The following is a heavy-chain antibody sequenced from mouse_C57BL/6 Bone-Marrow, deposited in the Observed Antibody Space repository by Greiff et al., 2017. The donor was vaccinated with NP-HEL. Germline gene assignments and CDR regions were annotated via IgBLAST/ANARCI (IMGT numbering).Heavy chain of an antibody. D-gene: IGHD1-1*01. Sequence: EVQLQESGPGLVKPSQSLSLTCSVTGYSITSGYYWNWIRQFPGNKLEWMGYISYNGSNNYNPSLKNRISITRDTSKNQFFLQLNSVTTEDTATYYCAREHYGSSFFAYWGQGTLVTVSA. CDR2: ISYNGSN. J-gene: IGHJ3*01. V-gene: IGHV3-6*01. CDR3: AREHYGSSFFAY. CDR1: GYSITSGYY.